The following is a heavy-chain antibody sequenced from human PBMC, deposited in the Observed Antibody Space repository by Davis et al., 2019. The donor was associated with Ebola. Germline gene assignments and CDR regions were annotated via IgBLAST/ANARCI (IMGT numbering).Heavy chain of an antibody. J-gene: IGHJ5*02. Sequence: GESLKISCAASGFTFSSYAMHWVRQAPGKGLEWVAVISYDGSNKYYADSVKGRFTLSRDNSKNTLYLQMNSLRAEDTAVYYCARDKGDGWFDPWGQGTLVTVSS. CDR2: ISYDGSNK. D-gene: IGHD3-10*01. CDR3: ARDKGDGWFDP. CDR1: GFTFSSYA. V-gene: IGHV3-30-3*01.